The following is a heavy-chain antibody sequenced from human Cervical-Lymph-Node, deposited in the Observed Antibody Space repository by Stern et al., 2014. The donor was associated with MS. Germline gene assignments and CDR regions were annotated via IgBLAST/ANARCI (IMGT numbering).Heavy chain of an antibody. V-gene: IGHV4-39*02. CDR3: ARGVSAVTNYVPNWCFDL. CDR2: VYYSGIT. D-gene: IGHD4-11*01. Sequence: QLQLQESGPGLVKPSETLSLTCTVSGGSITNRDYWGWIRQSPGKGLEWIGSVYYSGITYYRPSLKSRATLSIDTSKNHLSLKFNSVTATDTAVYFCARGVSAVTNYVPNWCFDLWGRGTLVTISS. J-gene: IGHJ2*01. CDR1: GGSITNRDY.